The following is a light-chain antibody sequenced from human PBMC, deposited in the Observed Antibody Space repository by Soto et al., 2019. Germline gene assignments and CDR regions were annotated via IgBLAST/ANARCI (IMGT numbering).Light chain of an antibody. V-gene: IGLV2-14*01. CDR3: SSYTSSSTFVV. CDR2: DVS. CDR1: SSDVGGYNY. Sequence: QSALTQPASVSGSPGQSITISCTGTSSDVGGYNYVSWYQQHPGKAPKLMIYDVSNRPSGVSNRFSGSKSGNTASLTISGPQAEDEADYYCSSYTSSSTFVVVGGGTKLTVL. J-gene: IGLJ2*01.